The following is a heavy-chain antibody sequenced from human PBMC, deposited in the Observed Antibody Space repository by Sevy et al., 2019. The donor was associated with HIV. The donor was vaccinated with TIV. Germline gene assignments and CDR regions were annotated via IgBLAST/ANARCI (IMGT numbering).Heavy chain of an antibody. Sequence: GGSLRLSCAASGFTFSSYSMNWVRQAPGKGLEWVSYISSSSSYIYYADSVKGRFTISRDNAKNSLYLQMNSLRAEDTAVYYCSRDPHSSSWPYYFDSWGQGTLVTVSS. CDR1: GFTFSSYS. D-gene: IGHD6-13*01. CDR3: SRDPHSSSWPYYFDS. V-gene: IGHV3-21*01. J-gene: IGHJ4*02. CDR2: ISSSSSYI.